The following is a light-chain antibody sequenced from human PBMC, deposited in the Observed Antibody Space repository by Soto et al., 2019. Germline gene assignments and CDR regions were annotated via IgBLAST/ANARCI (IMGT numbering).Light chain of an antibody. V-gene: IGKV1-8*01. CDR1: QGISSY. Sequence: AIRMTQSPSSFSASTGDRVTITCRASQGISSYLAWYQQNPGKAPKLLIYAASTLQSGVPSRFSGSGSGTDFTLTISGLQSEDFATYYCQQYYSYPFTFGPGTKVDIK. CDR2: AAS. J-gene: IGKJ3*01. CDR3: QQYYSYPFT.